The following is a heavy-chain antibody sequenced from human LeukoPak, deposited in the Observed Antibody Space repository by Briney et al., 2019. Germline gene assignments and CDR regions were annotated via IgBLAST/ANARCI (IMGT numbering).Heavy chain of an antibody. D-gene: IGHD2-15*01. CDR3: AREDGYCSGGNCYSYFDS. V-gene: IGHV3-7*01. J-gene: IGHJ4*02. CDR1: GFTFSHFW. CDR2: IKKTGSET. Sequence: GGSLRLSCAASGFTFSHFWMSWVRQAPGRGLEWVAYIKKTGSETYYVDSVKGRFTITRDNTRNSLFLQMYSLRAEDTAVYFCAREDGYCSGGNCYSYFDSWGQGTLVTVSS.